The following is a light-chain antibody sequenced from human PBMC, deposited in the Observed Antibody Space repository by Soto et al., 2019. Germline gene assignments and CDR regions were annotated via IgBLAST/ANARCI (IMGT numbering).Light chain of an antibody. J-gene: IGKJ3*01. Sequence: DIQMTQSPSSLSASVGDSVTITCRASQGISSYLAWYQQKPGKVPKLLIYAASTSQTGVPSRFSGSGSGTDFTLTISSLQPEDVAAYYCQKYSSAHPVTFGPGTKVDIK. CDR3: QKYSSAHPVT. V-gene: IGKV1-27*01. CDR2: AAS. CDR1: QGISSY.